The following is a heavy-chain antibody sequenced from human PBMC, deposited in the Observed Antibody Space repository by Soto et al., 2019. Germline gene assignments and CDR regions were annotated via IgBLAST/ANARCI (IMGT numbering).Heavy chain of an antibody. CDR1: GFTFSSYG. Sequence: QVQLVESGGGVVQPGRSLRLSCAASGFTFSSYGRHWVRQAPGKGLEWVAVIWYDGSNKYCADSVKGRFTISRDNSKNTLYLQMNSLRAEDTAVYYCARDGRELGLFDYWGQGTLVTVSS. CDR2: IWYDGSNK. D-gene: IGHD1-26*01. CDR3: ARDGRELGLFDY. V-gene: IGHV3-33*01. J-gene: IGHJ4*02.